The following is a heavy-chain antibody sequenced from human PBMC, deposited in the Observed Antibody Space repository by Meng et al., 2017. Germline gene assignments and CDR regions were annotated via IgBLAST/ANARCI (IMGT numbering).Heavy chain of an antibody. CDR2: VTHSGTT. CDR1: GAAISGTDW. D-gene: IGHD2-2*01. V-gene: IGHV4-4*02. Sequence: GLLQEPGPGLGQPSETLSLTCAVSGAAISGTDWWSWIRRPPGKELEWIGEVTHSGTTYYYPSLQSRGTISVDLYNNQYSLMLFSVTAADTAVYFCARAQLSRLFDSWGQGALVTVSS. CDR3: ARAQLSRLFDS. J-gene: IGHJ4*02.